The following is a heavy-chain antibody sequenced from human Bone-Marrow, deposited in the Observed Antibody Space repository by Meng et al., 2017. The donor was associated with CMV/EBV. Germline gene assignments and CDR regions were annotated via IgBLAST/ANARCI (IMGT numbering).Heavy chain of an antibody. CDR2: INPNSGGT. V-gene: IGHV1-2*02. Sequence: SVKVSCKASGYTFTGYYMHWVRQAPGQGLEWMGWINPNSGGTNYAQKFQGRVTMTRDTSISTAYMALSRLRSDDTAVYYFARDFGSGWYYFDYWGQGTLVTVSS. CDR1: GYTFTGYY. D-gene: IGHD6-19*01. J-gene: IGHJ4*02. CDR3: ARDFGSGWYYFDY.